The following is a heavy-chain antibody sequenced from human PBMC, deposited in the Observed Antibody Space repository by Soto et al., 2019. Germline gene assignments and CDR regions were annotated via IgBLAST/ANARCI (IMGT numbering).Heavy chain of an antibody. D-gene: IGHD5-18*01. CDR3: ARGTEKLWLSYYGMDV. J-gene: IGHJ6*02. Sequence: SETLSLTCTVSGGSISSYYWIWLRQPPGKGLEWIGYIYYSGSTNYNPSLKSRVTISVDTSKNQFSLKLSSVTAADTAVYYCARGTEKLWLSYYGMDVWGQGTTVTVSS. CDR2: IYYSGST. CDR1: GGSISSYY. V-gene: IGHV4-59*01.